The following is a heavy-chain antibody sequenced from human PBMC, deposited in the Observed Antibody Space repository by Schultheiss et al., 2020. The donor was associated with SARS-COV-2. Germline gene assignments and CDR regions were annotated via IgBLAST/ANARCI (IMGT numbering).Heavy chain of an antibody. Sequence: SQTLSLTCTVSGGSISSYYWSWIRQPPGKGLEWIGYIYYSGSTNYNPSLKSRVTISVDTSKNQFSLKLSSVTAADTAVYYCARPIVVVPAATAFDIWGQGTMVTVSS. CDR2: IYYSGST. D-gene: IGHD2-2*01. CDR1: GGSISSYY. V-gene: IGHV4-59*01. J-gene: IGHJ3*02. CDR3: ARPIVVVPAATAFDI.